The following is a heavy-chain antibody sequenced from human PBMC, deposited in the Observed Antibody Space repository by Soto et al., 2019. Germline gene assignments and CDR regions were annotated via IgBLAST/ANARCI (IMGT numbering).Heavy chain of an antibody. CDR3: ARRITMVRGVIPPGFWFDP. V-gene: IGHV1-18*01. Sequence: GASVKVSCKASGYTFTSYGISWVRQAPGQGLEWMGWISAYNGNTNYAQKLQGRVTMTTDTSTSTAYMELRSLRSDDTAVYYCARRITMVRGVIPPGFWFDPWGRGTLGTVSS. J-gene: IGHJ5*02. CDR2: ISAYNGNT. CDR1: GYTFTSYG. D-gene: IGHD3-10*01.